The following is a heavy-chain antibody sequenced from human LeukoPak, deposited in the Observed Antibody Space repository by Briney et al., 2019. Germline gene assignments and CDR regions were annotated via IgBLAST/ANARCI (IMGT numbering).Heavy chain of an antibody. Sequence: GGSLRLSCAASGFALTTNAVSWVRQAPGKELEWVSTLSGSGANTYYADSVKGRFTISRDNSQKTLFLQMNSLRAEDTAVYYCAKTWSSIWSYFDYWGQGTLVTVSS. CDR2: LSGSGANT. CDR3: AKTWSSIWSYFDY. V-gene: IGHV3-23*01. J-gene: IGHJ4*02. D-gene: IGHD6-13*01. CDR1: GFALTTNA.